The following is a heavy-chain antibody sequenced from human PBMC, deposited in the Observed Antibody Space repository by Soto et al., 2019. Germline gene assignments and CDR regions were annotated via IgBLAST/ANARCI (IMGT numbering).Heavy chain of an antibody. CDR2: FDPEDAEI. CDR3: AGITMIVVGAYGMDV. D-gene: IGHD3-22*01. J-gene: IGHJ6*02. V-gene: IGHV1-24*01. Sequence: SVKVSCKVSGYTLTELSMHWVRQAPGKGLEWMGGFDPEDAEIIYAQKFQGRVTMTEDTSTDTAYMELSSLRSEDTAVYYCAGITMIVVGAYGMDVWGQGTTVTVSS. CDR1: GYTLTELS.